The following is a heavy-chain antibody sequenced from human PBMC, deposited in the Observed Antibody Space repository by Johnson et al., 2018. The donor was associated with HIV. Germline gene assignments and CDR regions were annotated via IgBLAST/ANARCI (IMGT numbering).Heavy chain of an antibody. V-gene: IGHV3-15*01. CDR3: TTEAYSSSSAAFDI. CDR2: IKSKTDGGTT. D-gene: IGHD6-6*01. J-gene: IGHJ3*02. CDR1: GFTFSNAW. Sequence: MQLVESGGGLVQPGGSLRLSCAASGFTFSNAWMSWVRQAPGKGLEWVGRIKSKTDGGTTDYAAPVKGRFTISRDDSKNTLYLQMNSLKTEDTAVYYCTTEAYSSSSAAFDIWGQGTMVTVSS.